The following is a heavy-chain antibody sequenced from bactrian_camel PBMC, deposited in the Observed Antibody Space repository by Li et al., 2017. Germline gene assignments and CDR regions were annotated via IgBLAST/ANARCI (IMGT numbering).Heavy chain of an antibody. Sequence: QLVESGGGSVQAGGSLRLSCVASGHISASNCMAWFRQAPGKEREVVATIEKDGKTTYAESVRGRFTISRDNAMNTLTLQMNSLTTEDSGVYYCATDDARLIACGSSCRPYWGQGTQVTVS. CDR3: ATDDARLIACGSSCRPY. D-gene: IGHD2*01. CDR1: GHISASNC. J-gene: IGHJ4*01. V-gene: IGHV3S53*01. CDR2: IEKDGKT.